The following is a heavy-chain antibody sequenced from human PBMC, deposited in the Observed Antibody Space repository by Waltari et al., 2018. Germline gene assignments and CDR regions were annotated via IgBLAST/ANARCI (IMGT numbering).Heavy chain of an antibody. D-gene: IGHD5-12*01. CDR3: ARAESYSDYDYSRLYFDW. CDR2: ISSNSGTAI. CDR1: GFTFSDYY. V-gene: IGHV3-11*04. J-gene: IGHJ4*02. Sequence: QVQLVESGGALVKPGGSLRLSCAASGFTFSDYYMSWIRQAPGKGLEWVSYISSNSGTAIKYADSVIGRFTISRDNAKNSLYLQMNSLRVEDTAFYYCARAESYSDYDYSRLYFDWWGPGTLVTVSS.